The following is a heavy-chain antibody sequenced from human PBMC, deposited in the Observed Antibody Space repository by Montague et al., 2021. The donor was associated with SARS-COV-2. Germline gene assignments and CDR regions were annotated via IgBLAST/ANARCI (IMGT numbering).Heavy chain of an antibody. Sequence: SLRLSCAASGFTFSSYAMHWVRQAPGKGLEWVAVISYDGSNKYHADSVKGRFTISRDNSKNTLYLQMNSLRAEDTAVYYCARDLKEVIYDFWSGYYEGDYWGQGTLVTVSS. CDR1: GFTFSSYA. V-gene: IGHV3-30*04. CDR3: ARDLKEVIYDFWSGYYEGDY. CDR2: ISYDGSNK. D-gene: IGHD3-3*01. J-gene: IGHJ4*02.